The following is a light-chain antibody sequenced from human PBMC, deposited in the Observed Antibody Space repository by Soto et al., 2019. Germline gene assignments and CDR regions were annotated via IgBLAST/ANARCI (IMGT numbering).Light chain of an antibody. CDR1: QSISSY. Sequence: DIPMTQSPSSLSASVGDRVTITCRASQSISSYLNWYQQRPGKAPKLLIYAANTLQSGVPSRFSGSGSGADFTLTISSLQPGDVATYYCQQTYNTPFTFGPGTKVHIK. J-gene: IGKJ3*01. V-gene: IGKV1-39*01. CDR2: AAN. CDR3: QQTYNTPFT.